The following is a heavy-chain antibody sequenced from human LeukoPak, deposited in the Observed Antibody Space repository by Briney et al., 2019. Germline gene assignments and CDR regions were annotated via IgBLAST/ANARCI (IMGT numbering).Heavy chain of an antibody. D-gene: IGHD3-3*02. CDR3: ASCIFGVVIFHY. CDR1: GCSISSGYY. CDR2: IYHSGST. J-gene: IGHJ4*02. V-gene: IGHV4-38-2*02. Sequence: SETLSLTCTVSGCSISSGYYWGWIRQPPGKGLEWIGSIYHSGSTYYNPSLKSRVTISVDTSKNQFSLKLSSVTAADTAVYYCASCIFGVVIFHYWGQGTLVTVSA.